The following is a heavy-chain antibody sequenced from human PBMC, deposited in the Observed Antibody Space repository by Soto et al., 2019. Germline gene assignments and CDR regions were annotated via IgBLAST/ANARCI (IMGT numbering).Heavy chain of an antibody. D-gene: IGHD3-3*01. CDR2: ISSNGGST. V-gene: IGHV3-64*01. CDR3: ARGAGDFWSGYPPEDYYYYMDV. Sequence: GGSLRLSCAASGFTFSSYAMHWVRQAPGKGLEYVSAISSNGGSTYYANSVKGRFTISRDNSKNTLYLQMGSLRAEDMAVYYCARGAGDFWSGYPPEDYYYYMDVWGKGTTVTVSS. CDR1: GFTFSSYA. J-gene: IGHJ6*03.